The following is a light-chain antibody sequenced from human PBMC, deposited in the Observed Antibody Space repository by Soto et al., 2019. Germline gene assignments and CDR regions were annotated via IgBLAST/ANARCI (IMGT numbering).Light chain of an antibody. J-gene: IGLJ1*01. CDR1: SSNIGTYT. CDR3: AAWDDSLNGLYV. Sequence: QSVLTQPPSASGTPGQRVTISCSGSSSNIGTYTVNWYQQLPGTAPKLLIYNNDQRPSGVPDRFSGFKSGTAASLAISGLQSEDEAEYYCAAWDDSLNGLYVFGTATKFTVL. V-gene: IGLV1-44*01. CDR2: NND.